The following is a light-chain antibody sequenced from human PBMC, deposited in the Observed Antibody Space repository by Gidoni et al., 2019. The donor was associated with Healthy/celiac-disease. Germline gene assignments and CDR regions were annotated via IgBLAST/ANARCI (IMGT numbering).Light chain of an antibody. Sequence: IVLPHSPGTLSLSPGERATLSCRASQSVSSSYLAWYQQKPGQAPRLLIYGASSRTTGIPDRCSGSGSGTDFTLTISRLEPEDFAVYYCQQYGSSPGTFGQXTKVEIK. CDR2: GAS. CDR3: QQYGSSPGT. J-gene: IGKJ1*01. V-gene: IGKV3-20*01. CDR1: QSVSSSY.